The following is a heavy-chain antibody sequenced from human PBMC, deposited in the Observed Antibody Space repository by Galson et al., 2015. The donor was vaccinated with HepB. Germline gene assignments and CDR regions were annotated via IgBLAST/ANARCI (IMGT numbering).Heavy chain of an antibody. CDR1: GFTFGDYA. CDR3: TPRYYDSSGYYYIDAFDI. Sequence: SLRLSCAASGFTFGDYAMSWFRQAPGKGLEWVGFIRSKAYGGTTEYAASVKGRFTISRDDSKSIAYLQMNSLKTEDTAVYYCTPRYYDSSGYYYIDAFDIWGQGTMVTVSS. J-gene: IGHJ3*02. V-gene: IGHV3-49*03. CDR2: IRSKAYGGTT. D-gene: IGHD3-22*01.